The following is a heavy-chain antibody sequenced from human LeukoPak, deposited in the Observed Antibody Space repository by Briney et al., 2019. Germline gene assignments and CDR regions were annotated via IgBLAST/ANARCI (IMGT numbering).Heavy chain of an antibody. V-gene: IGHV1-46*01. D-gene: IGHD3-22*01. CDR1: GDTFTSYY. CDR2: INPSGTST. Sequence: ASVKVSCKASGDTFTSYYMHWVRQAPGQGLECMGIINPSGTSTSYAQKFQGRVTMTRDMSASTVYMELSSLRSEDTAVYYCARGRHYYDSSDYYYDGDAFDIWGQGTMVTVSS. J-gene: IGHJ3*02. CDR3: ARGRHYYDSSDYYYDGDAFDI.